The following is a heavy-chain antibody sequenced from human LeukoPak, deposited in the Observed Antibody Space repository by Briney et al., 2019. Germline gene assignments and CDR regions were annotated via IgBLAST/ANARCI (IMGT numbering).Heavy chain of an antibody. D-gene: IGHD4-17*01. Sequence: GGSLRLSCAASGFTFSSYGMHWVRQAPGKGLEWVSSISSSSSYIYYADSVKGRFTISRDSAKNSLYLQMNSLRAEDTAVYYCAGNYGDYPFYFDYWGQGTLVTVSS. J-gene: IGHJ4*02. V-gene: IGHV3-21*01. CDR2: ISSSSSYI. CDR3: AGNYGDYPFYFDY. CDR1: GFTFSSYG.